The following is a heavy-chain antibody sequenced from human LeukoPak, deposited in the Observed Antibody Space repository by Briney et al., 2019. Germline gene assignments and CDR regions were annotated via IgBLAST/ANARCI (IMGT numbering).Heavy chain of an antibody. CDR2: INHSGST. D-gene: IGHD5-18*01. CDR3: ARGVADSGYSYGYVYYYYGMDV. J-gene: IGHJ6*02. V-gene: IGHV4-34*01. Sequence: SETLSLTCAVYGGSFSGYYWSWIRQPPGKGLEWIGEINHSGSTNYNPSLKSRVTISVDTSKNQFSLKLSSVTAADTAVYYCARGVADSGYSYGYVYYYYGMDVWGQGTLVTVSS. CDR1: GGSFSGYY.